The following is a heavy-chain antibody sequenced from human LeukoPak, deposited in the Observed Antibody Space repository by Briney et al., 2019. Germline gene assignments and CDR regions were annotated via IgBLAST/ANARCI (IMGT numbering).Heavy chain of an antibody. V-gene: IGHV4-4*02. J-gene: IGHJ4*02. CDR1: GGSISSSNW. CDR3: ARHPRGSSSWYYFDY. D-gene: IGHD6-13*01. CDR2: IYHSGST. Sequence: PSETLSLTCAVSGGSISSSNWWSWVRQPPGKGLEWIGEIYHSGSTNYNPSLKSRVTISVDKSKNQFSLKLSSVTAADTAVYYCARHPRGSSSWYYFDYWGQGTLVTVSS.